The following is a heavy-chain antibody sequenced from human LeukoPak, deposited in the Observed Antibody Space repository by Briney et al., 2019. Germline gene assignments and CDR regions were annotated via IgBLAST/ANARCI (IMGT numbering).Heavy chain of an antibody. CDR2: INHSGST. V-gene: IGHV4-34*01. CDR1: GGSFSGYY. CDR3: ARGVGYYDFWSGYFAQGYYYYMDV. J-gene: IGHJ6*03. Sequence: SETLSLTCAVYGGSFSGYYWSWIRQPPGKGLEWIGEINHSGSTNYNPSLKSRVTISVDTSKNQFSLKLSSVTAADTAVYYCARGVGYYDFWSGYFAQGYYYYMDVWGKGTTVTVSS. D-gene: IGHD3-3*01.